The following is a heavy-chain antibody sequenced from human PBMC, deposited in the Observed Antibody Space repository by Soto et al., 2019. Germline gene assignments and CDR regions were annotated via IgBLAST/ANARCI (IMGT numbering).Heavy chain of an antibody. V-gene: IGHV1-69*12. D-gene: IGHD2-8*01. J-gene: IGHJ6*02. CDR1: GGTFRTAA. CDR3: ARDNDRPHLGGNYYYILDV. Sequence: QVQLEQSGAEVKKPGSSVKVSCKASGGTFRTAAVSWVRQAPGQGLEWMGGIMPVFRTPDYAQKFHGRVTITADESTSPAYMELSGLRSDDTAVYYCARDNDRPHLGGNYYYILDVWGQGTTITVSS. CDR2: IMPVFRTP.